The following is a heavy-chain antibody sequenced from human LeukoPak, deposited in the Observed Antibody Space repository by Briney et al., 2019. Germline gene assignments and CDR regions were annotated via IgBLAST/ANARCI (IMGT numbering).Heavy chain of an antibody. J-gene: IGHJ6*03. CDR3: SRVAGGSYYYYYMDV. Sequence: SLRLSCAASGATPGEYTMRSGRQAPGKGLQRVGLLRSKTYTETTKYDASVKGRFSISRDDSKSIAYLQMNSLKTEDTAVYYCSRVAGGSYYYYYMDVWGKGTTFTVSS. CDR1: GATPGEYT. CDR2: LRSKTYTETT. V-gene: IGHV3-49*04. D-gene: IGHD3-16*01.